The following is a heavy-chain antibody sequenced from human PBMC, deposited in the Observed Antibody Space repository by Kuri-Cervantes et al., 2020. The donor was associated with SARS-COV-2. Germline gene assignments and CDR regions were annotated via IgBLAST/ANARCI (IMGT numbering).Heavy chain of an antibody. V-gene: IGHV1-8*01. CDR2: TNPNSGNT. D-gene: IGHD5-12*01. CDR1: GYTFPRYD. Sequence: AVTVSRKGCGYTFPRYDINWLRQATGQGLEWMGWTNPNSGNTGYAQKFQGRVTMTRDTSTSTVYMELSSLRSEDTAVYYCARIFYSGYYRERVPYYYHGMDVWGQGTTVTVSS. J-gene: IGHJ6*02. CDR3: ARIFYSGYYRERVPYYYHGMDV.